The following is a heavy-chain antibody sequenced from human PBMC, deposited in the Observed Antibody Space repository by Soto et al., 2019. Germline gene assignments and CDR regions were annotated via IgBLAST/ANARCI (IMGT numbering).Heavy chain of an antibody. CDR1: GYTFTSYY. Sequence: QVQLVQSGAEVKKPGASVKVSCKASGYTFTSYYMHWVRQAPGQGLEWMGIINPSGGSTSYAQKLKGRVTMTRDTSTSTVYMELSSLRSEETAVYYCAREDIVASNSFSGMDVWGQGTTVTVSS. CDR3: AREDIVASNSFSGMDV. D-gene: IGHD5-12*01. J-gene: IGHJ6*02. V-gene: IGHV1-46*01. CDR2: INPSGGST.